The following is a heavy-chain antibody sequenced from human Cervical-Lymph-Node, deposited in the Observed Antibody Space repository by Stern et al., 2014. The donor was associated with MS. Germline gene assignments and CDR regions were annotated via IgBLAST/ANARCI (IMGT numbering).Heavy chain of an antibody. J-gene: IGHJ6*02. V-gene: IGHV1-69*01. CDR2: IIPVCDAL. Sequence: VQLVQSGAEVKKPGSSVKVSCKASGGTFNTYIIHWVRQAPGQGLEWMGGIIPVCDALNYAQKFQGRVTFSADESTSTAYMELSSLRSDDTAVYYCARVPPDDGYYFYGLDVWGQGTTVTVSS. CDR1: GGTFNTYI. CDR3: ARVPPDDGYYFYGLDV. D-gene: IGHD1-1*01.